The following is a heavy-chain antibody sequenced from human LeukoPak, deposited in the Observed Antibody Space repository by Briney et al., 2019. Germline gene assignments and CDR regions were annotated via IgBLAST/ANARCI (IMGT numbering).Heavy chain of an antibody. Sequence: GESLKISCKGSGYRFTSYWIGWVRQMPGKGLEWMGIIYPGDSDTRYSPSFQGQVTISADKSISTAYLQWSSLKASDTAMYYCARLGLGYSSSGAFDYWGQGTLVTVSS. CDR3: ARLGLGYSSSGAFDY. V-gene: IGHV5-51*01. CDR2: IYPGDSDT. J-gene: IGHJ4*02. CDR1: GYRFTSYW. D-gene: IGHD6-13*01.